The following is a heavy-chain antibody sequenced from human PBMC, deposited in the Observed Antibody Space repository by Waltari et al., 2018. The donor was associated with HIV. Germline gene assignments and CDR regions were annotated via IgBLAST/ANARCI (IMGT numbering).Heavy chain of an antibody. CDR1: GFTFSSYG. CDR3: AKPAAMASYGMDV. V-gene: IGHV3-30*18. Sequence: QVQLVESGGGGVQPGRSLRLSCEAVGFTFSSYGMHWIRQVPGKGLEWVAVISYDGSNKYYADSVKCRFTISRDNSKNTLYLQMNSLRAEDTAVYYCAKPAAMASYGMDVWGQGTTVTVSS. CDR2: ISYDGSNK. J-gene: IGHJ6*02. D-gene: IGHD5-18*01.